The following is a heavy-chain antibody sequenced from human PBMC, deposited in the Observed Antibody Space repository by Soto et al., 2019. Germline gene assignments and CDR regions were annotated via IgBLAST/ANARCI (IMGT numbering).Heavy chain of an antibody. CDR2: IYNNGNT. J-gene: IGHJ4*02. D-gene: IGHD3-10*01. Sequence: QMQLQESGPGLVKPSETLSLTCNVSGGSVSSVKYFWSWIRQPPGKGLEWIAYIYNNGNTNYNPSLKSRATISVDTSKNQCSLKLTSVTAADSAVYFCARTVMPVGSLAAFDHWGQGVLVTVSS. CDR1: GGSVSSVKYF. CDR3: ARTVMPVGSLAAFDH. V-gene: IGHV4-61*01.